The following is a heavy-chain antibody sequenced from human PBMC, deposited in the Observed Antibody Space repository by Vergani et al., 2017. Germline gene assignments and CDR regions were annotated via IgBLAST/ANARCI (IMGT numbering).Heavy chain of an antibody. D-gene: IGHD6-13*01. V-gene: IGHV4-61*02. Sequence: QVQLQESGPGLLKPSQTLSLTCTVSGASMSSVGYYWTWIRQSAGKRLEWIGDILGSGTANYNPSFQGRVFMSVAPYKNQFSLTLSSWTATDTAVYYCAGGGRAAGYSGPDSWGQGTRVTVSS. J-gene: IGHJ4*02. CDR1: GASMSSVGYY. CDR3: AGGGRAAGYSGPDS. CDR2: ILGSGTA.